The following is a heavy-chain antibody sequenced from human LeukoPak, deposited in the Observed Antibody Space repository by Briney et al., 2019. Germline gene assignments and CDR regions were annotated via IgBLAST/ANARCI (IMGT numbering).Heavy chain of an antibody. CDR2: IYDSEST. D-gene: IGHD6-13*01. CDR3: ARHSAHSSTNDAFDI. V-gene: IGHV4-59*01. CDR1: GGSISSYY. J-gene: IGHJ3*02. Sequence: SETLSLTCTVSGGSISSYYWSWIRQPPGKGLEWIGYIYDSESTNYNPSLKSRVTILIDTSKNQFSLKLSSVTAADTAVYYCARHSAHSSTNDAFDIWGQGTMVTVSS.